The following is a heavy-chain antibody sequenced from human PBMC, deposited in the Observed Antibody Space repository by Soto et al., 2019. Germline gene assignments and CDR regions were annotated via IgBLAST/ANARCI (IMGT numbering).Heavy chain of an antibody. CDR1: GFTFRSYW. Sequence: EVQLVESGGGLVQPGGSLRLSCAASGFTFRSYWMQWVRQAPGKGLVWVSWINSDGSSTSYADSVKGRFTISRDNAKNTRYLQLNRLRAEDTAVYYCASGGSSLNFDSWGQGTLVTVSS. CDR2: INSDGSST. J-gene: IGHJ4*02. D-gene: IGHD6-6*01. CDR3: ASGGSSLNFDS. V-gene: IGHV3-74*01.